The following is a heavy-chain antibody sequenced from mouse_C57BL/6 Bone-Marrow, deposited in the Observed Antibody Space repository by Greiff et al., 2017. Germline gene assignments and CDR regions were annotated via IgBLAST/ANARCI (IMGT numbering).Heavy chain of an antibody. D-gene: IGHD2-3*01. J-gene: IGHJ2*01. V-gene: IGHV3-6*01. CDR2: ISYDGSN. CDR3: AREVGWLLGFDY. Sequence: EVKLMESGPGLVKPSQSLSLTCSVTGYSITSGYYWNWIRQFPGNKLEWMGYISYDGSNNYNPSLKNRISITRDTSKNQFFLKLNSVTTEDTATYYCAREVGWLLGFDYWGQGTTLTVSS. CDR1: GYSITSGYY.